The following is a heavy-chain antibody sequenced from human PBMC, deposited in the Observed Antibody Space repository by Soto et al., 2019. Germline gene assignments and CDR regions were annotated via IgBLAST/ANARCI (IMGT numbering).Heavy chain of an antibody. CDR1: GGTFSSYA. D-gene: IGHD2-2*01. J-gene: IGHJ6*02. CDR2: IIPIFGTA. CDR3: AREGSNSSDTYYDGKDV. Sequence: SVKVSCKASGGTFSSYAISWVRQAPGQGLEWMGGIIPIFGTANYAQKFQGRVTITADESTSTAYMELSSLRSEDTAVYYCAREGSNSSDTYYDGKDVWSQGTTVTVSS. V-gene: IGHV1-69*13.